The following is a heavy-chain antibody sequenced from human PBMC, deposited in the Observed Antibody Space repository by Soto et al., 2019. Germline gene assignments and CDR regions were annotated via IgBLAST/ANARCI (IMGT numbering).Heavy chain of an antibody. CDR1: GFTFSSYG. V-gene: IGHV3-33*01. J-gene: IGHJ4*02. D-gene: IGHD5-12*01. CDR3: ARDPYSGYDYNRFFDY. Sequence: GGSLRLSCAASGFTFSSYGMHWVRQAPGKGLEWVAVIWYDGSTIYYADSVKGRFTISRDNAKNSLYLQMNSLRDEDTAVYYCARDPYSGYDYNRFFDYWGQGTLVTVSS. CDR2: IWYDGSTI.